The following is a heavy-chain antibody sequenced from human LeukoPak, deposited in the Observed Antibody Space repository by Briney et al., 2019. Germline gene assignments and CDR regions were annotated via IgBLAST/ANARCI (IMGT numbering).Heavy chain of an antibody. D-gene: IGHD3-22*01. V-gene: IGHV4-59*08. CDR2: IYYSGST. J-gene: IGHJ4*02. Sequence: PSETLSLTCTVSGGSITSYYWSWIRQPPGKGLEWIGYIYYSGSTNYNPSLKSRVTISVDTSKNQFSLKLSSVTAADTAVYYCARAYYDASSGYGFDYWGQGTLVTVSS. CDR1: GGSITSYY. CDR3: ARAYYDASSGYGFDY.